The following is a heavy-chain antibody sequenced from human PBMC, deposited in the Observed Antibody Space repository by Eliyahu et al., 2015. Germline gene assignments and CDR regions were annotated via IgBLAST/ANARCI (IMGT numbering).Heavy chain of an antibody. CDR1: GFXFSXYX. Sequence: EVQLVESGGGLVQPGGSLRLSCAASGFXFSXYXVXWVRQAPGKGMVWVSRINTDGSTTTYADSVKGRFTISRDNAKNTVYLQMNSLRAEDTAVYYCAGAPDCGGGSCYSYHYYGMDVWGKGTTVTVSS. V-gene: IGHV3-74*03. CDR3: AGAPDCGGGSCYSYHYYGMDV. CDR2: INTDGSTT. D-gene: IGHD2-15*01. J-gene: IGHJ6*04.